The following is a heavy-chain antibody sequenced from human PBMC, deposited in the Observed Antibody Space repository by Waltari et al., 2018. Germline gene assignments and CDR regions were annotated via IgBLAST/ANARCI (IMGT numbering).Heavy chain of an antibody. CDR2: IIPIFGTA. D-gene: IGHD6-13*01. V-gene: IGHV1-69*05. J-gene: IGHJ3*02. Sequence: QVQLVQSGAEVKKPGSSVKVSCKASGGTFSSYAISWVRQAPGQGLEWMGWIIPIFGTANYAQKCQGRGTSTTDESTSTAYMELSSLRSEDTAVYYCASRGQQLSAFDIWGQGTMVTVSS. CDR3: ASRGQQLSAFDI. CDR1: GGTFSSYA.